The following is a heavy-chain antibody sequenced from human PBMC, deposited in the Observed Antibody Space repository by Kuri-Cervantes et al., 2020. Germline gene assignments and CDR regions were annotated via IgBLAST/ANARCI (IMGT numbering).Heavy chain of an antibody. V-gene: IGHV1-8*02. D-gene: IGHD1-26*01. CDR3: ARGRRVGATTNYYYYMDV. CDR2: MNPNTGNT. CDR1: GYTFTTYD. Sequence: ASVKVSCKASGYTFTTYDINWVRQATGQGLEWMGWMNPNTGNTGYAQKFQGRVTMTRNTSISTAYMELSSLRSEDTAVYYCARGRRVGATTNYYYYMDVWGKGTTVTVSS. J-gene: IGHJ6*03.